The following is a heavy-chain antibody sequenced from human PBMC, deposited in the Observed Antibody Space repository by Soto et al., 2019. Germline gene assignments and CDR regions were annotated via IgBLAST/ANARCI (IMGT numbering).Heavy chain of an antibody. V-gene: IGHV1-69*01. CDR3: ASPEYSSSRYYYYGMDV. CDR1: GGTFSSYA. D-gene: IGHD6-6*01. Sequence: QVQLVQSGAEVKKPGSSVKVSCKASGGTFSSYAISWVRQAPGQGLEWMGGIIPILGTANYAQKFKGRVTITADESTTTAYMELSSLRSEDTAVYYCASPEYSSSRYYYYGMDVWGQGTTVTVSS. J-gene: IGHJ6*02. CDR2: IIPILGTA.